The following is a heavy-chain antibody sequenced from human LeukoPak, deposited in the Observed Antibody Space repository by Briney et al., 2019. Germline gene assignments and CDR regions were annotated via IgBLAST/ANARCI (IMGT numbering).Heavy chain of an antibody. V-gene: IGHV3-30*02. CDR1: GFTFSSYG. D-gene: IGHD2-8*01. J-gene: IGHJ4*02. Sequence: GGSLRLSCAASGFTFSSYGMHWVRQAPGKGLEWVAFIRYDGSNKYYADSEKGRFTISRDNSKNTLYLQMNSLRAEDTAVYYCVLPYCTNGVCYYFDYWGQGTLVTVS. CDR3: VLPYCTNGVCYYFDY. CDR2: IRYDGSNK.